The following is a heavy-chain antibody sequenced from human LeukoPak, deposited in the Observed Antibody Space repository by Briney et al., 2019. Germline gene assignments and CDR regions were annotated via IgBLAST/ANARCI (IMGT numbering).Heavy chain of an antibody. J-gene: IGHJ4*02. CDR1: GGTLSSYA. V-gene: IGHV1-69*01. CDR3: ARGVRNSGSYYIDY. CDR2: IIPIFGTT. Sequence: SVKLSCKTSGGTLSSYAISWVRQAPGQGLEWMGEIIPIFGTTNYAQKFQGRVTITADESTSTAYMELSSLRSEDTAVYYCARGVRNSGSYYIDYWGQGTQVTVSS. D-gene: IGHD1-26*01.